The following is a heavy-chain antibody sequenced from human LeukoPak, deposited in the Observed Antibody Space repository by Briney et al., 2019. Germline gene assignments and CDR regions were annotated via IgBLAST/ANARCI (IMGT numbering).Heavy chain of an antibody. J-gene: IGHJ4*02. CDR1: GFTFSGSA. CDR2: IRSRANNYAT. CDR3: TRSVDIVADY. Sequence: TGGSLRLSCAASGFTFSGSAVHWVRQASGKGLEWVGRIRSRANNYATAYGASVKGRFTVSRDDSKNTAYLQMNSLKTEDTAVHYCTRSVDIVADYWGQGTLVTVSS. D-gene: IGHD5-12*01. V-gene: IGHV3-73*01.